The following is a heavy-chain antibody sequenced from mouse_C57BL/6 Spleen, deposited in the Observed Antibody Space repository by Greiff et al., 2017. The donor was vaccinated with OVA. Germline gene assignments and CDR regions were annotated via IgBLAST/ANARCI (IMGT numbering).Heavy chain of an antibody. V-gene: IGHV1-50*01. D-gene: IGHD1-1*01. Sequence: VQLQQPGAELVKPGASVKLSCKASGYTFTSYWMQWVKQRPGKGLEWIGEIDPSDSYTNYNQKFKGKATLTVDTSSSTAYMQLSSLTSEDSAVYYCARRGFITADYFDYWGQGTTLTVSS. J-gene: IGHJ2*01. CDR2: IDPSDSYT. CDR1: GYTFTSYW. CDR3: ARRGFITADYFDY.